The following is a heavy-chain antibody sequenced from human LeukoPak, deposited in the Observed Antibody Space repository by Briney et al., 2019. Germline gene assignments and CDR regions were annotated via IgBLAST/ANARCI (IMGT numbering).Heavy chain of an antibody. V-gene: IGHV3-23*01. CDR3: AKEERDIVVVPAAMPLYYYYYYYMDV. Sequence: GGSLRLSCAASGFTFSSYAMSWVREARGEGLEWVSAFRGRGVSTYYADSVQGRFTISRDNSKNTLYLQMNSLRAEDTAVYYCAKEERDIVVVPAAMPLYYYYYYYMDVWGKGTTVTVSS. J-gene: IGHJ6*03. D-gene: IGHD2-2*01. CDR1: GFTFSSYA. CDR2: FRGRGVST.